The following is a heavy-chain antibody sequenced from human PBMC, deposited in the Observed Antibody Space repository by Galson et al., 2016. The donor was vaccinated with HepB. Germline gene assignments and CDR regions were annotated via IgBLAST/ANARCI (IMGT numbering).Heavy chain of an antibody. CDR1: GFSFSDSW. V-gene: IGHV3-15*07. J-gene: IGHJ4*02. D-gene: IGHD5-18*01. CDR2: IKKKTDGATT. Sequence: SLRLSCAASGFSFSDSWMNWVRQASGKGLEWVGRIKKKTDGATTDYATPVEGRFTISREDSKNTLYLEMNSLTSEDTAVYYCTRMRAFSGYRIFDYWGRGTLVTVSS. CDR3: TRMRAFSGYRIFDY.